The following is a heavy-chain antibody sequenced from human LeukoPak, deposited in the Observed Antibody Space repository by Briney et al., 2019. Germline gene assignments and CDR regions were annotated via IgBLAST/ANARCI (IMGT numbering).Heavy chain of an antibody. CDR3: ARGYDFWSGDTWFDP. Sequence: APVKVSCKASGYTFTSYDINWVRQATGQGLEWMGWMNPNSGNTGYAQKFQGRVTMTRNTSISTAYMELSSLRSEDTAVYYCARGYDFWSGDTWFDPWGQGTLVTVSS. CDR1: GYTFTSYD. CDR2: MNPNSGNT. J-gene: IGHJ5*02. D-gene: IGHD3-3*01. V-gene: IGHV1-8*01.